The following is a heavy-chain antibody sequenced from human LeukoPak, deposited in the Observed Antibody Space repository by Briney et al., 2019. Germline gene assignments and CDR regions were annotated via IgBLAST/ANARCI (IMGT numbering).Heavy chain of an antibody. V-gene: IGHV3-33*06. CDR1: GFTFSSYG. Sequence: GGSLRLSCAASGFTFSSYGMHWVRQAPGKGLEWVAVIWYDRSNKYYADSVKGRFTISRDNSKNTLYLQMNSLRAEDTAVYYCAKDGEWLEPWVSYWGQGTLVTVSS. D-gene: IGHD6-19*01. J-gene: IGHJ4*02. CDR2: IWYDRSNK. CDR3: AKDGEWLEPWVSY.